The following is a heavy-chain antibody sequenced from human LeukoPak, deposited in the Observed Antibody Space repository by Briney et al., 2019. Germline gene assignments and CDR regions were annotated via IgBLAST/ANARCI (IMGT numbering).Heavy chain of an antibody. CDR3: AKGAGGFSYYNWFDP. CDR2: IFYSGST. CDR1: GGSISTSNYY. Sequence: KASETLSLTCTVSGGSISTSNYYWGWIRQPPGKGLEWIGNIFYSGSTYYSPSLKSRVTISLDTSRNQFSLKLTSVTAADTAVYYCAKGAGGFSYYNWFDPWGQGTLVTVSS. V-gene: IGHV4-39*07. J-gene: IGHJ5*02. D-gene: IGHD5-18*01.